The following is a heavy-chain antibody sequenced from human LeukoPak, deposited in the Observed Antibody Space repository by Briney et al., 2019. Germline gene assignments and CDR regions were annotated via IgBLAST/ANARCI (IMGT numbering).Heavy chain of an antibody. J-gene: IGHJ4*02. CDR3: AREGYYDSSGPIRHFDY. CDR2: ISAYNGNT. V-gene: IGHV1-18*01. D-gene: IGHD3-22*01. Sequence: ASVNVSCKASGYTFTSYGISWVRQAPGQGLEWMGWISAYNGNTNYAQKLQGRVTMTTDTSTSTAYMELRSLRSDDTAVYYCAREGYYDSSGPIRHFDYWGQGTLVTVSS. CDR1: GYTFTSYG.